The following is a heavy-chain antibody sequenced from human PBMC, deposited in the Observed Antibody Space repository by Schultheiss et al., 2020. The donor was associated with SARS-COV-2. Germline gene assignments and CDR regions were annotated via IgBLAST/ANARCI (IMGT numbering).Heavy chain of an antibody. CDR1: GGSISSSDYY. J-gene: IGHJ6*02. CDR2: IYYSGST. Sequence: SETLSLTCTVSGGSISSSDYYWGWIRQPPGKGLEWIGYIYYSGSTYYNPSLKSRVTISVDTSKNQFSLKLSSVTAADTAVYYCARDQPVYDSSGYWVDYYYYGMDVWGQVTTVTVSS. V-gene: IGHV4-31*03. D-gene: IGHD3-22*01. CDR3: ARDQPVYDSSGYWVDYYYYGMDV.